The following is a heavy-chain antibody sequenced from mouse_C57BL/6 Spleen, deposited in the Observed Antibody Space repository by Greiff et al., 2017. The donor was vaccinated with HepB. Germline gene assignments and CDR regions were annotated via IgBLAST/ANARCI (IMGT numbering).Heavy chain of an antibody. V-gene: IGHV1-22*01. CDR3: ARRYGSSYDAMDY. D-gene: IGHD1-1*01. CDR1: GYTFTDYN. J-gene: IGHJ4*01. CDR2: INPNNGGT. Sequence: VHVKQSGPELVKPGASVKMSCKASGYTFTDYNMHWVKQSHGKSLEWIGYINPNNGGTSYNQKFKGKATLTVNKSSSTAYMELRSLTSEDSAVYYCARRYGSSYDAMDYWGQGTSVTVSS.